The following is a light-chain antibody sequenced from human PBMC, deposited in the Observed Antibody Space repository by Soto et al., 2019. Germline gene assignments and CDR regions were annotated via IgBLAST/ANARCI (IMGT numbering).Light chain of an antibody. Sequence: EIVMTQSPATLSVSPGERATLSCRASQSVSSNLAWYQQKYGQAPRLLIYGASTRATGIPARFSGSGSGTEFTLTISRLQSEDFAVYYCQQYNNWPPWTFGQGTKVEIK. V-gene: IGKV3-15*01. J-gene: IGKJ1*01. CDR3: QQYNNWPPWT. CDR2: GAS. CDR1: QSVSSN.